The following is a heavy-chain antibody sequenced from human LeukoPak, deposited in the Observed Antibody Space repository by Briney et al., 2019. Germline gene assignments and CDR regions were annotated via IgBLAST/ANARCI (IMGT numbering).Heavy chain of an antibody. Sequence: ASVKVSCKAPGGTFSSYTISWVRQAPGQGLEWMGRIIPILGIANYAQKFQDRVTITADKSTSTAYMELSSLRSEDTAVYYCARERADFWSGNQAYNWFDPWGQGTLVTVSS. CDR1: GGTFSSYT. CDR2: IIPILGIA. D-gene: IGHD3-3*01. V-gene: IGHV1-69*04. CDR3: ARERADFWSGNQAYNWFDP. J-gene: IGHJ5*02.